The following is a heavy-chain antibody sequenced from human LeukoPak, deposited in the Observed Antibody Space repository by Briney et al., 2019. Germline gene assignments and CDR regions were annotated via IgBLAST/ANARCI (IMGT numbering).Heavy chain of an antibody. J-gene: IGHJ4*02. D-gene: IGHD5-12*01. CDR1: GGSISSYY. Sequence: PSETLSLTCTVSGGSISSYYWSWIRQPPGKGLEWIGYILNIGSTNYNPSLKSRVTISLDTSKNQFSLKLSSVTAADTAVYYCARHVTVASRGFDYWGQGTLVTASS. CDR3: ARHVTVASRGFDY. V-gene: IGHV4-59*08. CDR2: ILNIGST.